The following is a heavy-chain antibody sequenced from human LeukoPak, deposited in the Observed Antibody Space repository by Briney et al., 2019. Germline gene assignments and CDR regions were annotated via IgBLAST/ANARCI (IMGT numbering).Heavy chain of an antibody. CDR3: VQSTGWPGFDY. D-gene: IGHD6-19*01. CDR1: GAPISRFY. V-gene: IGHV4-4*09. CDR2: IYNGVPT. J-gene: IGHJ4*02. Sequence: SETLSLICTASGAPISRFYWSGVRQPPGKGLEWIGNIYNGVPTFFNPSLHSRVTLSVDTSKTQFSLQLASVTAAHTAIYYCVQSTGWPGFDYWGQGILVSVSS.